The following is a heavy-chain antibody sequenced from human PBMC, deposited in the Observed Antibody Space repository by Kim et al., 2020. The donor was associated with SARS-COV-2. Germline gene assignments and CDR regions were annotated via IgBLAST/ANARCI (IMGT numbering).Heavy chain of an antibody. D-gene: IGHD3-3*01. J-gene: IGHJ4*02. V-gene: IGHV3-11*01. CDR2: IGTSGSTI. CDR3: ARESGYSLFDV. CDR1: GFTFSDYY. Sequence: GGSLRLSCAASGFTFSDYYMSWIRQAPGKGLEWVSYIGTSGSTIYYADSVKGRFTISRDNAENSLYLQMNSLRAEDTAVYYCARESGYSLFDVWGQGALVTVS.